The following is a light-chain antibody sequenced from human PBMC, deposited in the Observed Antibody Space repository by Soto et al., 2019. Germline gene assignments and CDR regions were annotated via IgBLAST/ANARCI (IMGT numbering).Light chain of an antibody. J-gene: IGKJ4*01. CDR1: QSVFYSSNNKNY. CDR3: QQYYSTPLT. V-gene: IGKV4-1*01. Sequence: DSVMTQSPDSLAVSLGERATINCKSSQSVFYSSNNKNYLTWYQQKPGQPPKLLIYWASTRESGVPDRFSGSGSGTDFNLTISSLQAEDVAVYYCQQYYSTPLTFGGGTKLDIK. CDR2: WAS.